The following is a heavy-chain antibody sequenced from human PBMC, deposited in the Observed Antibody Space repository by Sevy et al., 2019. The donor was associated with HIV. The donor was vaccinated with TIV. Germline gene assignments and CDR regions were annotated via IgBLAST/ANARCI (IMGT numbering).Heavy chain of an antibody. CDR3: ARDGGPGYFDY. J-gene: IGHJ4*02. Sequence: GGSLRFSCAASRFTFSSYWMSWVRQAPGKGLEWVANIKQDGSEKYYMDSVKGRFTISRDNAKNSLYLQMNSLRAEDTAVYYCARDGGPGYFDYWGQGTLVTVSS. CDR1: RFTFSSYW. V-gene: IGHV3-7*01. CDR2: IKQDGSEK.